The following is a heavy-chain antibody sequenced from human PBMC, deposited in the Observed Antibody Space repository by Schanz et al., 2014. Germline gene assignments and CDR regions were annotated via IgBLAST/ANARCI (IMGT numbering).Heavy chain of an antibody. V-gene: IGHV3-33*01. CDR2: IGYDGSEK. CDR1: GLNFDYYG. D-gene: IGHD3-10*01. J-gene: IGHJ4*02. CDR3: ARGPIPIQGVPMDF. Sequence: QVQLVESGGGVVQPGRSLRLSCATSGLNFDYYGMNGVRQAPGKGLEWVANIGYDGSEKYYVDSVKGRFTISRDNSKDTLYLQMSGLTPEDTAVYYCARGPIPIQGVPMDFWGQGTLVTVSS.